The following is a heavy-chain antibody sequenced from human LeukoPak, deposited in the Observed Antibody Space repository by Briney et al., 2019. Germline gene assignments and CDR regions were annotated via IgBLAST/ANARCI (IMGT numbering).Heavy chain of an antibody. Sequence: GESLKISCKGSGYSFTSYWIGWVRQMPGKGLEGLGIIYPGDSDTRYSPSFQGQVTISADKSISTAYLQWSSLKASDTAMYYCARLESFGSRSYHRWFDPWGQGTLVTVSS. J-gene: IGHJ5*02. CDR3: ARLESFGSRSYHRWFDP. CDR1: GYSFTSYW. V-gene: IGHV5-51*01. CDR2: IYPGDSDT. D-gene: IGHD1-26*01.